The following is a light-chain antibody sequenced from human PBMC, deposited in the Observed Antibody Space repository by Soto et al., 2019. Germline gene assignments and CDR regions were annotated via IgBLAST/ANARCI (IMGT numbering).Light chain of an antibody. V-gene: IGKV1-39*01. CDR2: AAS. CDR3: QQSYSTPRT. J-gene: IGKJ1*01. Sequence: DIQMTQSPSSLSASVGDRVTITCQASQDISNYLNWYQQKPGKAPKLLIYAASSLQSGVPSRFSGSGSGTDFTLTISSLQPEDFATYYCQQSYSTPRTFGQGTTG. CDR1: QDISNY.